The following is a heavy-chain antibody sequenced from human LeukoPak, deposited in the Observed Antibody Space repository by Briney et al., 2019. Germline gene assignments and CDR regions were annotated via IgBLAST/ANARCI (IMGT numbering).Heavy chain of an antibody. V-gene: IGHV4-39*07. Sequence: SETLSLTCTVSGGSISSSSYYWGWIRQPPGKGLEWIGSIYYSGSTYYNPSLKSRVTISVDTSKNQFSLKLSSVTAADTAVYYCARELLWFGEVWGQGTLVTVSS. D-gene: IGHD3-10*01. CDR3: ARELLWFGEV. CDR2: IYYSGST. J-gene: IGHJ4*02. CDR1: GGSISSSSYY.